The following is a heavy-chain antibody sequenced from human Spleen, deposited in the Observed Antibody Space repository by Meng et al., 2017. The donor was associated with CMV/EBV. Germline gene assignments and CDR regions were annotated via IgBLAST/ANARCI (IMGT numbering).Heavy chain of an antibody. CDR3: ARAQVYYFDS. J-gene: IGHJ4*02. V-gene: IGHV3-21*01. CDR2: ISSSSSYI. D-gene: IGHD2-8*01. CDR1: GFPFGIYW. Sequence: GESLKISCAASGFPFGIYWMTWVRQAPGKGLEWVSSISSSSSYIYYGDSVKGRFTISRDNAKNSLYLQMSSLRAEDTAVYYCARAQVYYFDSWGQGTLVTVSS.